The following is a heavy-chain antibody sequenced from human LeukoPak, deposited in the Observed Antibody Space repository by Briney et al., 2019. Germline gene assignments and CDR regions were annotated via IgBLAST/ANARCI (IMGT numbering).Heavy chain of an antibody. CDR1: GGSISSGGYY. V-gene: IGHV4-31*03. Sequence: PSETLSLTCTVSGGSISSGGYYWRWIRQHPGKGLEWIGYIYYSGSTYYNPSLKSRVTISVDTSKNQFSLKLSSVTAADTAVYYCARVDSNLGNFDYWGQGTLVTVSS. D-gene: IGHD4-11*01. J-gene: IGHJ4*02. CDR3: ARVDSNLGNFDY. CDR2: IYYSGST.